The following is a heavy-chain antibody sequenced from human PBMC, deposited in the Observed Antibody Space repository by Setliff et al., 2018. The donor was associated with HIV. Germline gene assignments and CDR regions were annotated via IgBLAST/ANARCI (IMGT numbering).Heavy chain of an antibody. Sequence: SETLSLTCTLSGVSINNSNWWSWVRQSPGKGLEWIGEIYHSGKTYYNPSLKSRVTISIDTSKNQFSLNLTSVTAADTAVYYCASRVYYYDSNNFLREEGFDPWGQGTLVTVSS. CDR2: IYHSGKT. V-gene: IGHV4-4*02. D-gene: IGHD3-22*01. CDR3: ASRVYYYDSNNFLREEGFDP. CDR1: GVSINNSNW. J-gene: IGHJ5*02.